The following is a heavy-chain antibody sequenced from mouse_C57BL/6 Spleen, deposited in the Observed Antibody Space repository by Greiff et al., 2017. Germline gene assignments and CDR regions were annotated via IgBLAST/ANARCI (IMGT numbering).Heavy chain of an antibody. CDR3: TRHYGSSHYYAMDY. CDR1: AYTFTDYE. CDR2: IAPETGGT. V-gene: IGHV1-15*01. J-gene: IGHJ4*01. Sequence: QVQLQQSGAELLRPGASVTLSCQASAYTFTDYEMHWVKQTPVHGLEWIGAIAPETGGTAYNQKFKGKAILTADKSSSTAYMELRSLTSEDSAVYYCTRHYGSSHYYAMDYWGLRTSVTVST. D-gene: IGHD1-1*01.